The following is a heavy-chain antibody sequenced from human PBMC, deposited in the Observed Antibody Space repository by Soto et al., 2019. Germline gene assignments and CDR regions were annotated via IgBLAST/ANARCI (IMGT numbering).Heavy chain of an antibody. CDR3: AVTSFYSYYYYMDV. J-gene: IGHJ6*03. V-gene: IGHV1-8*01. CDR2: MNPNSGNT. Sequence: ASVKVSCKASGYTLTSYDINWVRQATGQGLEWMGWMNPNSGNTGYAQKLQGRVTMTRNTSISTAYMELSSLRSEDTAVYYCAVTSFYSYYYYMDVWGKGTTVTVSS. D-gene: IGHD4-17*01. CDR1: GYTLTSYD.